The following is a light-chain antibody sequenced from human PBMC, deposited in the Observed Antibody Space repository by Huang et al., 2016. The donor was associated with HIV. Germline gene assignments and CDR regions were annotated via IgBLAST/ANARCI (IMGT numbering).Light chain of an antibody. V-gene: IGKV3-20*01. Sequence: EIVLTQSPDTLSLSPGESGALSCRASHNVTNDYLAWYQHKSGQAPRLLIYGSSGRATGTPARFSGSGSGTDFSLTIDAVEPEDFVLYYCQQYSSSPWTFGPGTKLEIK. CDR3: QQYSSSPWT. CDR1: HNVTNDY. J-gene: IGKJ3*01. CDR2: GSS.